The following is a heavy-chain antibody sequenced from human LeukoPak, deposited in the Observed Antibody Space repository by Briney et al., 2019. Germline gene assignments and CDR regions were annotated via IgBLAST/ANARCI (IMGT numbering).Heavy chain of an antibody. Sequence: SVKVSCKASGGIYSSYAISWVRQAPGQGLEWMGRIIPILGIANYAQKSQGRVTITADKSTSTAYMELSSLRSEDTAVYYCATLSGYNGNYGMDVWGQGTTVTVSS. J-gene: IGHJ6*02. CDR1: GGIYSSYA. CDR3: ATLSGYNGNYGMDV. D-gene: IGHD1-14*01. V-gene: IGHV1-69*04. CDR2: IIPILGIA.